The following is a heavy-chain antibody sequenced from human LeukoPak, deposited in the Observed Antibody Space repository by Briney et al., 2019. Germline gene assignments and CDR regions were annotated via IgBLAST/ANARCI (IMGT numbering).Heavy chain of an antibody. D-gene: IGHD6-13*01. CDR2: IYSSGGT. V-gene: IGHV4-4*07. Sequence: SETLSLTCSVSGGSISSYYWSWIRQPAGKGLEWIGRIYSSGGTDYNPSLKSRVTMSVDTSKNQFSLKLSSVTAADTAVYYCARGIAAASERAFDIWGQGTMVTVSS. CDR1: GGSISSYY. CDR3: ARGIAAASERAFDI. J-gene: IGHJ3*02.